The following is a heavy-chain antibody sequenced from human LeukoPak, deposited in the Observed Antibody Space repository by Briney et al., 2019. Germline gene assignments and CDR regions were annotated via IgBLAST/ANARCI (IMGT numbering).Heavy chain of an antibody. CDR3: ARGHRTSSAYHCNAMDV. J-gene: IGHJ6*02. CDR2: HYYSGNT. D-gene: IGHD2-8*01. CDR1: GGSISSGSYW. Sequence: SQTLSLTCTVSGGSISSGSYWWSWIRQHPERGLEWIGYHYYSGNTYCNPSLKSRVSISVDTSKNQLSLTLTSVTAADTAVYYCARGHRTSSAYHCNAMDVWGQGTTVTVSS. V-gene: IGHV4-31*03.